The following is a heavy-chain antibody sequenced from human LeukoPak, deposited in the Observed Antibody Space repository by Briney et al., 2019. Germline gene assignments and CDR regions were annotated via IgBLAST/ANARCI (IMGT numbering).Heavy chain of an antibody. CDR3: AKDTAMVRPDYFDY. Sequence: GGSLRLSCAASGFKFSSYAMSWVRQAPGKGLEWVSGISGSGGTTYYADSVKGRFTISRDNSKNTLYLQMNSLRAEDTAIYFCAKDTAMVRPDYFDYWGQGTLVTVSS. D-gene: IGHD5-18*01. J-gene: IGHJ4*02. CDR1: GFKFSSYA. CDR2: ISGSGGTT. V-gene: IGHV3-23*01.